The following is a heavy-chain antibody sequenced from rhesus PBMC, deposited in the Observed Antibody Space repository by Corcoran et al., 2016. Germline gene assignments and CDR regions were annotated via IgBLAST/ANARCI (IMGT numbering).Heavy chain of an antibody. J-gene: IGHJ2*01. V-gene: IGHV4-173*01. CDR1: GGSISRTW. Sequence: QLQLQESGPGLVKPSETLSLNCAAPGGSISRTWWSWIRQPPGKGLEWIGRISGSGGSTSYNPSLKSRVTISTDTSKNQLSLKLISVTAADTAVYYCARDLWYFDIWGPGTPITISS. CDR3: ARDLWYFDI. CDR2: ISGSGGST.